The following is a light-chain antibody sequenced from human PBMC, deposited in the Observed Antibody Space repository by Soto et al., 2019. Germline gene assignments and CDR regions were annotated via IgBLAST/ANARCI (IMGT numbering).Light chain of an antibody. CDR1: QSVSSY. CDR3: QQGSNWPPYT. Sequence: EIVLTQSPATLSLSPGERATLSCRASQSVSSYLAWYQQKPGQAPRLLIYDASNRATGIPARFSGSGSGTDLPPTIRRLKAEDFAGYFLQQGSNWPPYTFGQGTKLEIK. J-gene: IGKJ2*01. CDR2: DAS. V-gene: IGKV3-11*01.